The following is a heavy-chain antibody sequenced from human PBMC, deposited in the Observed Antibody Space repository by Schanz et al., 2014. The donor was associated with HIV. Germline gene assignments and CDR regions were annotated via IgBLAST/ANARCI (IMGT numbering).Heavy chain of an antibody. Sequence: QVRLVQSGAEVKKPGASVTVSCKASTFSDIDINWVRQGAGQGLEWMGWISAYNGNTKYAQKLQGRLTMTTDTSTSTAYMELRSLRSDDTAVYYCARTDYDILTGYSLGYYGMDVWGQGTTVTVSS. CDR2: ISAYNGNT. CDR1: TFSDID. J-gene: IGHJ6*02. V-gene: IGHV1-18*01. CDR3: ARTDYDILTGYSLGYYGMDV. D-gene: IGHD3-9*01.